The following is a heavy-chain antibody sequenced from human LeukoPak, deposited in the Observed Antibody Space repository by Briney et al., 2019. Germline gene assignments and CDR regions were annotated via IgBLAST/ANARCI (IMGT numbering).Heavy chain of an antibody. CDR1: GGSINSCSYY. CDR3: ARGPRGDWNRQRMPPDY. V-gene: IGHV4-39*07. J-gene: IGHJ4*02. Sequence: SETLSLTCAVSGGSINSCSYYWGWIRQPRGKGLEWIGIIYYSGSTYYNPSLKSRVTISVDTSKNQFSLKLSSVTAADTAVYYCARGPRGDWNRQRMPPDYWGQGTLVTVSS. D-gene: IGHD1-1*01. CDR2: IYYSGST.